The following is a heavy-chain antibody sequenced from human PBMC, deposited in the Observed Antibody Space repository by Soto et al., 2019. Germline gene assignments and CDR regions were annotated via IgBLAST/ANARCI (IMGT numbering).Heavy chain of an antibody. D-gene: IGHD1-1*01. J-gene: IGHJ4*02. Sequence: QVHLVQSGAEVKKPGASVKVSCKGSGYAFTTYGITWVRQAPGQGLEWMGWISAHNGNTNYAQKRQGRVTVTRDTYTSTAYMELRSLRSDDTAVYYCARGRYGDYWGQGALVTVSS. V-gene: IGHV1-18*01. CDR1: GYAFTTYG. CDR3: ARGRYGDY. CDR2: ISAHNGNT.